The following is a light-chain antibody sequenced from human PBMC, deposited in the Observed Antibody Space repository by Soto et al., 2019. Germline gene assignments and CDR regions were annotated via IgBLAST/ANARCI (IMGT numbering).Light chain of an antibody. Sequence: EIVLTQSPGTLSLSPGERVTLSCRASQSVSSSYLAWYQQKPGQAPRLLIYGASSRATGIPDRFSGSGSGTDFTLTISRLDTEDFAVSYCQQYGSSPPWTFGQGTKVEIK. CDR1: QSVSSSY. CDR3: QQYGSSPPWT. V-gene: IGKV3-20*01. CDR2: GAS. J-gene: IGKJ1*01.